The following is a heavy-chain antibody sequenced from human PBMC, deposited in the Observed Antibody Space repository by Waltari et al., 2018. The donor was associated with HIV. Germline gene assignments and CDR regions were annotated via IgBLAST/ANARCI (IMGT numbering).Heavy chain of an antibody. V-gene: IGHV4-4*07. Sequence: QVQLQESGPGLVKPSETLSLTCTVSGGSISSYYWSWIRQPAGKGLEWIGRIYTSGGTNYNPSLKSRVTMSVDTSKNQFSLKLSSVTAADTAVYYCARERTVGATDPFDIWGQGTMVTVSS. CDR2: IYTSGGT. CDR3: ARERTVGATDPFDI. CDR1: GGSISSYY. D-gene: IGHD1-26*01. J-gene: IGHJ3*02.